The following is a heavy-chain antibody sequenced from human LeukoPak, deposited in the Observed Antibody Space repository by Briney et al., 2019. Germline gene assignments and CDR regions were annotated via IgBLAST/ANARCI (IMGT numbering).Heavy chain of an antibody. Sequence: SETLSLTCTVSGVSISSGGYYWSWIPQHPGKGLEWFGYIYYSGSTYYNPSLKSRVTISVDTSKNQFSLKLSSVTAADTAVYYCARGKEEDIVVVPAAIPGRYNWFDPWGQGTLVTVSS. CDR1: GVSISSGGYY. CDR2: IYYSGST. D-gene: IGHD2-2*02. V-gene: IGHV4-31*03. CDR3: ARGKEEDIVVVPAAIPGRYNWFDP. J-gene: IGHJ5*02.